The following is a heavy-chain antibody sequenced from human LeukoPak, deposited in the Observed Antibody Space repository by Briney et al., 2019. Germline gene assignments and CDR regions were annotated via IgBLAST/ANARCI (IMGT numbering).Heavy chain of an antibody. J-gene: IGHJ6*02. CDR3: ARASSSWYGMAV. D-gene: IGHD6-13*01. Sequence: SETLSLTCTVSGGSISSYYWSWIRQPPGKGLEWIGYIYYSGSTNYNPSLKSRVTISVDTSKNQFSLKLSSVTAADTAVYYCARASSSWYGMAVWGQGTTVTVSS. CDR2: IYYSGST. CDR1: GGSISSYY. V-gene: IGHV4-59*01.